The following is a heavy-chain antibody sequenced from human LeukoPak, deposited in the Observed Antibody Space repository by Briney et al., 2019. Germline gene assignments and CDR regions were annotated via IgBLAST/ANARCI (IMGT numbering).Heavy chain of an antibody. V-gene: IGHV3-21*01. CDR3: ARSTVTTGLAFDY. CDR1: GFTFSSYS. J-gene: IGHJ4*02. CDR2: ISSSSSYI. Sequence: GGSLRLSCAASGFTFSSYSMNWFRQAPGKGLEWVSSISSSSSYIYYADSVKGRFTISRDNAKNSLYLQMNSLRAEDTAVYYCARSTVTTGLAFDYWGQGTLVTVSS. D-gene: IGHD4-11*01.